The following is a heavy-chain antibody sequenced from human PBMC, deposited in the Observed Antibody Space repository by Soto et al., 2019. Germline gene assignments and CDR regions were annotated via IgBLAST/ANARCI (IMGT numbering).Heavy chain of an antibody. CDR1: XGSISSGGYY. D-gene: IGHD5-12*01. J-gene: IGHJ6*02. CDR3: AREYYSGYYYYYGMDV. V-gene: IGHV4-31*03. Sequence: PSETLSLTCTVSXGSISSGGYYWSWIRQHPGKGLEWIGYIYYSGSTYYNPSLKSRVTISVDTSKNQFSLKLSSVTAADTAVYYCAREYYSGYYYYYGMDVWGQGTTVTVSS. CDR2: IYYSGST.